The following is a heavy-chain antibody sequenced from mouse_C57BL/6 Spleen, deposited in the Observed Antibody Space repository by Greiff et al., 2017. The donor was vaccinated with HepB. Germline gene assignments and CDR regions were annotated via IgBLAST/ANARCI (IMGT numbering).Heavy chain of an antibody. J-gene: IGHJ2*01. Sequence: VQLQQSGPELVKPGASVEISCKASGYAFSSSWMNWVKQRPGKGLEWIGRIYPGDGDTNYNGKFKGKATLTADKSSSTAYMQLSSLTSEDSAVYFCARDSSGSYFDYWGQGTTLTVSS. CDR1: GYAFSSSW. V-gene: IGHV1-82*01. D-gene: IGHD3-2*02. CDR3: ARDSSGSYFDY. CDR2: IYPGDGDT.